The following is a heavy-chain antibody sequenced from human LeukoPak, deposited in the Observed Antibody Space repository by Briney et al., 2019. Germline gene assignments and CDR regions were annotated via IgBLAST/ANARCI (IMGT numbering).Heavy chain of an antibody. CDR1: GLTFSNAW. CDR3: TTDSGDYGDYVRK. V-gene: IGHV3-15*01. CDR2: IKSKTAGGTT. J-gene: IGHJ4*02. Sequence: GGSLRLSCAASGLTFSNAWMSWVRQAPGKGLEWVGRIKSKTAGGTTDYPAPVKGRFTISRDDSKNMLYLQMNSLKTEDTAVYYCTTDSGDYGDYVRKWGQGTLVTVSS. D-gene: IGHD4-17*01.